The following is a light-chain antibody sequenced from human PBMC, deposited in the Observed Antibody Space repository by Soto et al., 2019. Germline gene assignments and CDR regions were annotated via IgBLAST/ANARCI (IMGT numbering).Light chain of an antibody. V-gene: IGKV1-9*01. CDR1: QGVRSY. J-gene: IGKJ1*01. Sequence: IQLTQSPSSLSASVGDRVTITCRASQGVRSYLAWFQQRPGKAPKLLIFGASTLQNGVPARFSGGGFGTEFTLTITSLQPEDFAVYYCQQYGSSGTFGQGTKVDIK. CDR2: GAS. CDR3: QQYGSSGT.